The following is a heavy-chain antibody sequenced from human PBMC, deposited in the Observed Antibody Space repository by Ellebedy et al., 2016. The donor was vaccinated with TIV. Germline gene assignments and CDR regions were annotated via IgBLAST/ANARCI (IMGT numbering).Heavy chain of an antibody. CDR3: ARDLGGFPFDS. J-gene: IGHJ4*02. D-gene: IGHD3-16*01. CDR2: IYHSGST. Sequence: SETLSLTCTVSGYSISSGYYWGWIRQSPGKGLKWIGKIYHSGSTYYNPSLKSRVTISVDTSKNQFSLKLSSVTAADTAVYYCARDLGGFPFDSWGQGTLVTVSS. V-gene: IGHV4-38-2*02. CDR1: GYSISSGYY.